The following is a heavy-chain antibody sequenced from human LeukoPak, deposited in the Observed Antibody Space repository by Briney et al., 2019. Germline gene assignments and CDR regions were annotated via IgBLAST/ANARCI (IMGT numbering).Heavy chain of an antibody. D-gene: IGHD3-16*02. J-gene: IGHJ4*02. V-gene: IGHV4-59*12. CDR2: IYYSGST. CDR1: GGSISSYY. Sequence: SETLCLTCAVSGGSISSYYSSWIRQPPGKGLEWVWYIYYSGSTNYNPSPKSGVTISLGTTKNKFSLMQSSVTAADTDVYYCDRVQYDYVWGSYRYVSGTIDYWGQGTLVTVSS. CDR3: DRVQYDYVWGSYRYVSGTIDY.